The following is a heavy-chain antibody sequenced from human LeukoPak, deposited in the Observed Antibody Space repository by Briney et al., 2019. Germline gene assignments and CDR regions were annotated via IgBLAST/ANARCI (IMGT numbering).Heavy chain of an antibody. J-gene: IGHJ3*02. Sequence: GGSLRLSCAASGFTFSNAWMSWVRQAPGKGLEWVGRIKSKTDGGTTDYAAPVKGRFTISRDDSKNTLYLQMNSLKTEDTAVYYCTTEGRITIFGVVISNDAFDIWGQGTMVTVSS. CDR1: GFTFSNAW. CDR2: IKSKTDGGTT. D-gene: IGHD3-3*01. V-gene: IGHV3-15*01. CDR3: TTEGRITIFGVVISNDAFDI.